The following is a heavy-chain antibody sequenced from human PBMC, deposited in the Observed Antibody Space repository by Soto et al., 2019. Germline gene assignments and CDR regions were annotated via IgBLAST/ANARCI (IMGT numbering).Heavy chain of an antibody. D-gene: IGHD3-3*02. CDR1: GFTFSSYG. V-gene: IGHV3-33*01. J-gene: IGHJ6*02. CDR2: IWYDGSNK. CDR3: ARVATYGMDV. Sequence: GGSLRLSCAASGFTFSSYGMRWVRQAPGKGLEWVAVIWYDGSNKYYADSVKGRFTISRDNSKNTLYLQMNGLRAEDTAVYYCARVATYGMDVWGQGTTVTVSS.